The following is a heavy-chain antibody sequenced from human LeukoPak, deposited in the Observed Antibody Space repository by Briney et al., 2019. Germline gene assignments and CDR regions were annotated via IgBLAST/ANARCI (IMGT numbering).Heavy chain of an antibody. CDR3: AKEITVTNAMDY. J-gene: IGHJ4*02. CDR1: LFTFSSYA. CDR2: VSGIGGNT. D-gene: IGHD4-17*01. V-gene: IGHV3-23*01. Sequence: GGSLRLSCAASLFTFSSYAMSWVRQAPGKGLEWVSAVSGIGGNTYYADSVQGRFTISRDNSKNTLYLQMNSLRAEDTAIYYCAKEITVTNAMDYWGQGTLVSVSS.